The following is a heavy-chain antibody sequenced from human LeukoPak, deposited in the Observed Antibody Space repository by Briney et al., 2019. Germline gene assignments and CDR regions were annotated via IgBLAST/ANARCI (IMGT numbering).Heavy chain of an antibody. CDR3: ARDRYYGDYPELVDY. D-gene: IGHD4-17*01. J-gene: IGHJ4*02. CDR1: GFTFSSYS. CDR2: ISSSSSYI. Sequence: GGFLRLSCAASGFTFSSYSMNWVRQAPGRGLEWVSSISSSSSYIYYADSVKGRFTISRDNAKNSLYLQMNSLRAEDTAVYYCARDRYYGDYPELVDYWGQGTLVTVSS. V-gene: IGHV3-21*01.